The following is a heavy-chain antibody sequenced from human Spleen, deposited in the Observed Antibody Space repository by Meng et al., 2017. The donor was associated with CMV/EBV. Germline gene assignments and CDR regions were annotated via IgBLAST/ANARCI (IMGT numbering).Heavy chain of an antibody. CDR3: ARDKTLGVIDY. J-gene: IGHJ4*02. CDR1: GGSISSYY. CDR2: IYFSGTT. V-gene: IGHV4-59*12. Sequence: SETLSLTCTVSGGSISSYYWSWIRQPPGKGLEWIGYIYFSGTTHYSPSLRSRVIISGDTSKNHFSLRLTSVTAADTAVYYCARDKTLGVIDYWGQGTLVTVSS.